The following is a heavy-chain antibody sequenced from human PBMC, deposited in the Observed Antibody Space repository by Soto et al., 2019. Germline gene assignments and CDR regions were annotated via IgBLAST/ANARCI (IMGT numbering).Heavy chain of an antibody. D-gene: IGHD2-8*01. Sequence: QVHLVESGGGVVQPGRSLRLSCAASGFTFSTYAMHWVRQAPGKGLEWVAVSSYDEGKKYYADSVKGRFTISRDNSKNTLYLQMNSLRAEDTAVYYFARVNGLYYFTLDVWGQGTTVTVSS. CDR1: GFTFSTYA. CDR3: ARVNGLYYFTLDV. CDR2: SSYDEGKK. J-gene: IGHJ6*02. V-gene: IGHV3-30-3*01.